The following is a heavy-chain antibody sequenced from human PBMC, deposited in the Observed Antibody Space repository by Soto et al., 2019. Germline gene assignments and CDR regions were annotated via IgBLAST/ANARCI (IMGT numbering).Heavy chain of an antibody. D-gene: IGHD2-2*01. CDR1: GGSISSGGYY. V-gene: IGHV4-31*03. Sequence: PSETLSLTCTVSGGSISSGGYYWSWIRQHLGKGLEWIGYIYYSGSTYYNPSLKSRVTISVDTSKNQFSLKLSSVTAADTAVYYCARGVGDIVVVPAAYGDFDYWGQGTLVTVSS. CDR2: IYYSGST. J-gene: IGHJ4*02. CDR3: ARGVGDIVVVPAAYGDFDY.